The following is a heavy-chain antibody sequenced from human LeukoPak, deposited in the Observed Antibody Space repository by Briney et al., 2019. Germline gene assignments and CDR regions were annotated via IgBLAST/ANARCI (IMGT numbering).Heavy chain of an antibody. CDR1: GFTLSKYG. D-gene: IGHD5-18*01. CDR2: ISSSGSTI. J-gene: IGHJ4*02. CDR3: ARARWIQLWLVGY. V-gene: IGHV3-11*01. Sequence: KTGGSLRLSCAASGFTLSKYGMSWIRQAPGKGLEWVSYISSSGSTIYYADSVKGRFTIPRDNAKNSLYLQMNSLRAEDTAVYYCARARWIQLWLVGYWGQGTLVTVSS.